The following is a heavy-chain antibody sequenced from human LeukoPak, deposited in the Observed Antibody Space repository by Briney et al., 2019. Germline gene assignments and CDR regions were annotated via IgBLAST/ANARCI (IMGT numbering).Heavy chain of an antibody. CDR3: ARDSGGSSSSPAHYYYYYGMDV. CDR2: IIPIFGTA. V-gene: IGHV1-69*13. Sequence: ASVTVSCKASGYTFTIYGISWVRQAPGQGLEWMGGIIPIFGTANYAQKFQGRVTITADESTSTAYMELSSLRSEDTAVYYCARDSGGSSSSPAHYYYYYGMDVWGQGTTVTVSS. CDR1: GYTFTIYG. J-gene: IGHJ6*02. D-gene: IGHD6-6*01.